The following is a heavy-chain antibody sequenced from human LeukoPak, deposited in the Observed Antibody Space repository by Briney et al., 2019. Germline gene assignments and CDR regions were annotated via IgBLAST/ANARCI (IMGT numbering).Heavy chain of an antibody. CDR1: GYTFTSYY. CDR3: ARRARGYSGYSIRYYYYYYMDV. J-gene: IGHJ6*03. D-gene: IGHD5-12*01. V-gene: IGHV1-46*01. Sequence: ASVKVSCKASGYTFTSYYMHWVRQAPGQGLEWMGIINPSGGSTSYAQKFQGRVTMTRDMSTSTVYMELSSLRSKDTAVYYCARRARGYSGYSIRYYYYYYMDVWGKGTTVTVSS. CDR2: INPSGGST.